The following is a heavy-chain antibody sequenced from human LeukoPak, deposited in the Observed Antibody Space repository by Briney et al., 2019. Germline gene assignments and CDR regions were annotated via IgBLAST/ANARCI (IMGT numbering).Heavy chain of an antibody. J-gene: IGHJ4*02. CDR2: ISGSGGGT. CDR1: GFSFSSYA. D-gene: IGHD6-19*01. Sequence: GGSLRLSCAASGFSFSSYAMTWARQAPGKGPEWVSTISGSGGGTYYPDSVKGRFTISRDNSKNTLYLQMNSLRAEDTAVYYCAKAVGSGWYSDYWGQGTLVTVSS. CDR3: AKAVGSGWYSDY. V-gene: IGHV3-23*01.